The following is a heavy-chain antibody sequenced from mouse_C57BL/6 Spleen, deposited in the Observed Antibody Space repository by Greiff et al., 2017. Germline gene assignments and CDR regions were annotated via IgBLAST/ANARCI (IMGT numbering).Heavy chain of an antibody. CDR3: TEGGYYFDD. Sequence: EVKLEESGGGLVQPGGSMKLSCVASGFTFSNYWMNWVRQSPEQGLEWVAQIRLKTDNYATHYAESVKGRFTISRDDSKSSVYLQMNNLRAEDTGIYYCTEGGYYFDDWGQGTTLTVSS. J-gene: IGHJ2*01. CDR2: IRLKTDNYAT. CDR1: GFTFSNYW. D-gene: IGHD1-1*02. V-gene: IGHV6-3*01.